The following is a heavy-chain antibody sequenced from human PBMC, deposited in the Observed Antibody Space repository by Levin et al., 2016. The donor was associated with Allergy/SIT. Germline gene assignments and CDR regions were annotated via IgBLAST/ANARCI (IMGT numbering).Heavy chain of an antibody. Sequence: WIRQPPGKGLEWVGRIKSKTDGGTTDYAAPVKGRFTISRDDSKNTLYLQMNSLKTEDTAVYYCTTDPEWRYYDFWSGYSTYYGMDVWGQGTTVTVSS. CDR3: TTDPEWRYYDFWSGYSTYYGMDV. V-gene: IGHV3-15*01. J-gene: IGHJ6*02. CDR2: IKSKTDGGTT. D-gene: IGHD3-3*01.